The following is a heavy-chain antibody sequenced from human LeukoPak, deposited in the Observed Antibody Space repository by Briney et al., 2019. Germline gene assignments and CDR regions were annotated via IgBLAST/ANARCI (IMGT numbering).Heavy chain of an antibody. Sequence: KPSGALAPPCGVSGCPITSTKFLNLGRPPPREGPEVIGEVNLQGSTNYNPSLMGRVAISVDMSENHISLQLTPVTAADTAVYYCAREGGPYRPLDYSGQGTLVTVSS. CDR2: VNLQGST. J-gene: IGHJ4*02. V-gene: IGHV4-4*02. CDR3: AREGGPYRPLDY. CDR1: GCPITSTKF.